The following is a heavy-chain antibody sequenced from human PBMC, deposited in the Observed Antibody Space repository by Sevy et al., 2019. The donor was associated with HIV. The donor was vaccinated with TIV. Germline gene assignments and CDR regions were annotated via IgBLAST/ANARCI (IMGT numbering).Heavy chain of an antibody. CDR3: VKEATAHRKIRFCFGDNCFYNWFDI. Sequence: GGSLRLSCTASEFTFSDYAMHWVRQTPGKGLEWVAIVSDDGIKDDYADSVKGRFAISRDNSRNTLYLRMNSLTPDDTAVYSCVKEATAHRKIRFCFGDNCFYNWFDIWGQGVLVTVSS. D-gene: IGHD1-1*01. CDR1: EFTFSDYA. J-gene: IGHJ5*02. V-gene: IGHV3-30*09. CDR2: VSDDGIKD.